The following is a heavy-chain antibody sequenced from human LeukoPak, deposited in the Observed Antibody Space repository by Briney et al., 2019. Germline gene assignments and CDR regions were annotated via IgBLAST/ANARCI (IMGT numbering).Heavy chain of an antibody. D-gene: IGHD3-9*01. CDR3: ARTPYYDILTGDY. V-gene: IGHV4-59*12. J-gene: IGHJ4*02. Sequence: SETLSLTCTVSGGSISSYYWSWIRQPPGKGLEWIGYIYYSGSTNYNPSLKSRVTISVDTSKNQFSLKLSSVTAADTAAYYCARTPYYDILTGDYWGQGTLVTVSS. CDR1: GGSISSYY. CDR2: IYYSGST.